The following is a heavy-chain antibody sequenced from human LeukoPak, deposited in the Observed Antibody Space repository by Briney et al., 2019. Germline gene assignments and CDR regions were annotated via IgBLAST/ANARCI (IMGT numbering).Heavy chain of an antibody. Sequence: SVKVSCKASGGTFSSYAISWVRQAPGQGLEWMGGIIPIFGTANYAQKFQGRVTITADASTSTAYMGLSSLRSEDTAVYYCARDGPNYGSGGLGRGVFDYWGQGTLVTVSS. J-gene: IGHJ4*02. CDR3: ARDGPNYGSGGLGRGVFDY. CDR1: GGTFSSYA. CDR2: IIPIFGTA. D-gene: IGHD3-10*01. V-gene: IGHV1-69*13.